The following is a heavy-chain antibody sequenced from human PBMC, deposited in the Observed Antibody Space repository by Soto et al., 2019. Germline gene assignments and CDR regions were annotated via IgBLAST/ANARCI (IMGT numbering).Heavy chain of an antibody. J-gene: IGHJ6*02. CDR1: GGSISSSSYY. V-gene: IGHV4-39*01. CDR3: AREIVVAPGMDV. CDR2: IYYSGST. Sequence: SETLSLTCTVSGGSISSSSYYWGWIRQPPGKGLEWIGSIYYSGSTYYNPSLKSRVTISVDTSKNQFSLKLSSVTAADTAVYYCAREIVVAPGMDVWGQGTTVTVSS. D-gene: IGHD2-15*01.